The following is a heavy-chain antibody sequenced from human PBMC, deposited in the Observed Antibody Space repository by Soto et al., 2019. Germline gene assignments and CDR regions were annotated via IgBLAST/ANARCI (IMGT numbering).Heavy chain of an antibody. V-gene: IGHV4-31*03. CDR3: ARGEAAVRDDYGDNRSYYFDY. Sequence: SETLSLSCTVSGGSISSGGYYWSWIRQHPGKGLEWIGYIYYSGSTYYNPSLKSRVTISVDTSKNQFSLKLSSVTAADTAVYYCARGEAAVRDDYGDNRSYYFDYWGQGTLVTVSS. CDR2: IYYSGST. J-gene: IGHJ4*02. D-gene: IGHD4-17*01. CDR1: GGSISSGGYY.